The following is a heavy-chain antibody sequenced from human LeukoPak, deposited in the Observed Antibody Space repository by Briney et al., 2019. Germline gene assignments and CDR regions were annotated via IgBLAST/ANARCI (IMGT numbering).Heavy chain of an antibody. Sequence: GGSLRLSCAASGFTFSSYAMHWVRQAPGKGLEWVAVISYDGSNKYYADSVKGRFTISRDNSKNTLYLQMNSLRAEDTAVYYCAREPAMSVYMDVWGKGTTVTVSS. CDR3: AREPAMSVYMDV. J-gene: IGHJ6*03. D-gene: IGHD5-18*01. V-gene: IGHV3-30-3*01. CDR2: ISYDGSNK. CDR1: GFTFSSYA.